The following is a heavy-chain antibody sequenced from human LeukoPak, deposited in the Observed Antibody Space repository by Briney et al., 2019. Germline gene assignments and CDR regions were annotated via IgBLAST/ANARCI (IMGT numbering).Heavy chain of an antibody. J-gene: IGHJ3*02. V-gene: IGHV3-23*01. CDR1: GFTFDIYA. CDR2: ISASANST. CDR3: ARGPSCTSTSCYVIGALDI. D-gene: IGHD2-2*01. Sequence: GGSLRLSCAASGFTFDIYAMTWVRQAPGKGPDWVSGISASANSTYYADSVKGRFIISRDNSKNTLYLQMHSLRVDDMAVYYCARGPSCTSTSCYVIGALDIWGLGTTVTVSS.